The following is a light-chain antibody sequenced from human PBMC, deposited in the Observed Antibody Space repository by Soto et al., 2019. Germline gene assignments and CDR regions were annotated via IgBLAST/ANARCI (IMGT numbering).Light chain of an antibody. CDR2: GVS. Sequence: QSALTQPASVSGPPGQSITISCTGTSSDVGGYNYVSWYQQHPGKAPKLMIYGVSNRPSGVSNRFSASKSGNTASLTISGLQAEDEADYYCSSYTSSSTVLFGGWTKLTVL. V-gene: IGLV2-14*01. J-gene: IGLJ2*01. CDR3: SSYTSSSTVL. CDR1: SSDVGGYNY.